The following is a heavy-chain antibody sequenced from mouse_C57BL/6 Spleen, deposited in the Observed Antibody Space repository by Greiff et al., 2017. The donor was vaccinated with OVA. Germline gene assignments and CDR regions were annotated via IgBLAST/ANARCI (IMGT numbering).Heavy chain of an antibody. CDR2: IYPGSGNT. CDR3: ARDGNYEDYFDY. CDR1: GYTFTDYY. Sequence: VQLQQSGAELVRPGASVKLSCKASGYTFTDYYINWVKQRPGQGLEWIARIYPGSGNTYYNEKFKGKATLTAEKSSSTAYMQLSSLTSEDSAVYFCARDGNYEDYFDYWGQGTTLTVSS. V-gene: IGHV1-76*01. J-gene: IGHJ2*01. D-gene: IGHD2-1*01.